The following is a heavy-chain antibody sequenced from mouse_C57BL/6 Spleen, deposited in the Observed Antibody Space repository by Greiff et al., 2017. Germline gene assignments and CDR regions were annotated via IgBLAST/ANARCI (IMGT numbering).Heavy chain of an antibody. D-gene: IGHD1-1*01. V-gene: IGHV1-69*01. Sequence: VQLQQPGAELVMPGASVKLSCKASGYTFTSYWMHWVKQRPGQGLEWIGEIDPSDSYTNYNQKFKGKSTLTVNKSSSTAYMQLSSLTSEDSAVYYCALYYYGSSYNYAMDYWGQGTSVTVSS. CDR1: GYTFTSYW. CDR3: ALYYYGSSYNYAMDY. J-gene: IGHJ4*01. CDR2: IDPSDSYT.